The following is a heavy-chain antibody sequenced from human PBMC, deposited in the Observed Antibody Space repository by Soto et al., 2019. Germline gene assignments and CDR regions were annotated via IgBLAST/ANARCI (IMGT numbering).Heavy chain of an antibody. J-gene: IGHJ4*02. Sequence: QVQLVQSGAEVKKPGASVKVSYKTSGYTFTNYGISWVRQAPGQGLEWMGWISAYNDNTDYAQRLQGRVTMTTDTSTRTAYMELRNLRSDDTAGFYCARDGGGDGPVPLLPIDYWGQGTLVTVSS. CDR3: ARDGGGDGPVPLLPIDY. V-gene: IGHV1-18*01. D-gene: IGHD1-26*01. CDR2: ISAYNDNT. CDR1: GYTFTNYG.